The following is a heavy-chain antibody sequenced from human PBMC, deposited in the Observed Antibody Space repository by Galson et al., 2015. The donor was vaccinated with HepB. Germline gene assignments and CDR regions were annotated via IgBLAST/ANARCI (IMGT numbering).Heavy chain of an antibody. Sequence: SLRLSCAASGFTFDDYAMHWVRQAPGKGLEWVSGISWNSGSIGYADSVKGRFTISRDNAKNSLYLQMNSLRAEDTALYYCAKSVSPTSGVDAYFDYWGQGTLVTVSS. CDR2: ISWNSGSI. CDR3: AKSVSPTSGVDAYFDY. D-gene: IGHD3-3*01. J-gene: IGHJ4*02. CDR1: GFTFDDYA. V-gene: IGHV3-9*01.